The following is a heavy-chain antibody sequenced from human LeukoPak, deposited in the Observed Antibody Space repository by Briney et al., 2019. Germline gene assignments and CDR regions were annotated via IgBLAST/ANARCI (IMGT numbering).Heavy chain of an antibody. V-gene: IGHV1-2*06. D-gene: IGHD3-22*01. CDR2: INPNSGGT. J-gene: IGHJ4*02. CDR1: GYTFTCYY. Sequence: SVKVSCKASGYTFTCYYMHWVRQAPGQGLEWVGRINPNSGGTNYAQKFQGRVTMTRDTSISTAYMELSRLRSDDTAVYYCARDYYDSSGDYWGQGTLVTVSS. CDR3: ARDYYDSSGDY.